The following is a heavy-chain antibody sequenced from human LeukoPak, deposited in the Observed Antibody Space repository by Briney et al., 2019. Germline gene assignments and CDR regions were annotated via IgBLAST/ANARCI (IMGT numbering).Heavy chain of an antibody. CDR3: ARLPRGAFDI. Sequence: SETLSLTCTVSGGSLNSDYWTWIRRPPGKGLEYIGYIHYTGSTYYNPSLKSRVIISVDTSKNQSSLKVSSVTAADTAVYYCARLPRGAFDIWGQGTMVTVSS. CDR1: GGSLNSDY. D-gene: IGHD5-12*01. J-gene: IGHJ3*02. CDR2: IHYTGST. V-gene: IGHV4-59*01.